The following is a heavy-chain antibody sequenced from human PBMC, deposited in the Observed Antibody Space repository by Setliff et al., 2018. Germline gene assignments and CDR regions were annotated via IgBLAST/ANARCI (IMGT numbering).Heavy chain of an antibody. J-gene: IGHJ4*02. D-gene: IGHD3-9*01. CDR1: GYTLTELS. CDR2: IIPIFGTA. V-gene: IGHV1-69*05. Sequence: GASVKVSCKVSGYTLTELSMHWVRQAPGQGLEWMGGIIPIFGTANYAQKFQGRVTITTDESTSTAYMELSSLRSEDTAVYYCARDEGNDILTGYYPHWGQGTLVTVSS. CDR3: ARDEGNDILTGYYPH.